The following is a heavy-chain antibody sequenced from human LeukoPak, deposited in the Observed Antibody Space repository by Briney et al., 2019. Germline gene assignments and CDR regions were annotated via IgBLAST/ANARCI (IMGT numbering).Heavy chain of an antibody. CDR1: GFTFSSYD. CDR2: IGTAGDT. J-gene: IGHJ4*02. CDR3: ARGAAAGTTDY. Sequence: GGSLRLSCAASGFTFSSYDMHWVRQATGKGLEWDSAIGTAGDTYYPGSVKGRFTISRENAKNSLYLQMNSLRAGDTAVYYCARGAAAGTTDYWGQGTLVTVSS. D-gene: IGHD6-13*01. V-gene: IGHV3-13*01.